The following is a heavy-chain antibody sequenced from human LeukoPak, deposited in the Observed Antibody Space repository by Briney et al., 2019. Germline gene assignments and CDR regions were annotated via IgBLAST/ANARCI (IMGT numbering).Heavy chain of an antibody. D-gene: IGHD2-15*01. V-gene: IGHV3-48*04. Sequence: GGSLRLSCAASGFTFSSYSMNWVRQAPGKGLEWVSYISSSSSTIYYADSVKGRFTISRDNAKNSLYLQVNSLRAEDTAVYYCARDHPLIAYCTSADCYSGFDYWGQGTLVTVSS. CDR1: GFTFSSYS. CDR2: ISSSSSTI. J-gene: IGHJ4*02. CDR3: ARDHPLIAYCTSADCYSGFDY.